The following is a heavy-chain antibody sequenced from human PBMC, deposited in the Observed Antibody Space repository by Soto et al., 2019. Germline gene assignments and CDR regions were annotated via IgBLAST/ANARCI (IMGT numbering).Heavy chain of an antibody. J-gene: IGHJ4*02. V-gene: IGHV3-43D*04. CDR3: AKEVCSGSTTSSYKRLDF. Sequence: PGGSLRRSCAASGFTFDDYAMHWVRKAPGKGLEWVSLISWDGGRTYYADSVRGRFIVSRDSSKNSLYLQMSSLSVEDTALYYCAKEVCSGSTTSSYKRLDFWGKGALVTVSS. D-gene: IGHD2-2*02. CDR2: ISWDGGRT. CDR1: GFTFDDYA.